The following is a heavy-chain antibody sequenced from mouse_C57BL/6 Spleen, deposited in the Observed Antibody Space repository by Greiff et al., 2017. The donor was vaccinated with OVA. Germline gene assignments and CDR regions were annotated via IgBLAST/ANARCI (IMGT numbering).Heavy chain of an antibody. J-gene: IGHJ4*01. CDR3: ARDYGSSPLYAMDY. CDR1: GYAFTNYL. CDR2: INPGSGGT. Sequence: QVQLKESGAELVRPGTSVKVSCKASGYAFTNYLIEWVKQRPGQGLEWIGVINPGSGGTNYNEKFKGKATLTADKSSSTAYMQLSSLTSEDSAVYFCARDYGSSPLYAMDYWGQGTSVTVSS. D-gene: IGHD1-1*01. V-gene: IGHV1-54*01.